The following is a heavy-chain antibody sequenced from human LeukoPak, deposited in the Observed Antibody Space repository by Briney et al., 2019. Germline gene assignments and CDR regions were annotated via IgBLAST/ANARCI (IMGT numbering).Heavy chain of an antibody. J-gene: IGHJ6*03. D-gene: IGHD4-17*01. V-gene: IGHV3-7*01. Sequence: GGSLRLSCEASGFSFSTPWMTWVRQAPGKGLEWAANINPDGSAGNYLDSVKGRFTISRDNAKNSLFLQMNSLRAEDTAVYYCARPQDDYGDHGLYYYMDVWGKGTTVTVSS. CDR1: GFSFSTPW. CDR2: INPDGSAG. CDR3: ARPQDDYGDHGLYYYMDV.